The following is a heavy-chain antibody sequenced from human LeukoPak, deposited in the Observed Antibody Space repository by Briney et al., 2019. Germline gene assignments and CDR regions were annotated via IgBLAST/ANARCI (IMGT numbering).Heavy chain of an antibody. CDR2: INPNSGGT. D-gene: IGHD1-26*01. Sequence: ASVKVSCKASGYTFTGYYMHWVRQAPGQGLEWMGWINPNSGGTNYAQKFQGRVAMTRDTSISTAYMELSRLRSDDTAVYYCARVSLLSGAYNYWGQGTLVTVSS. CDR1: GYTFTGYY. V-gene: IGHV1-2*02. CDR3: ARVSLLSGAYNY. J-gene: IGHJ4*02.